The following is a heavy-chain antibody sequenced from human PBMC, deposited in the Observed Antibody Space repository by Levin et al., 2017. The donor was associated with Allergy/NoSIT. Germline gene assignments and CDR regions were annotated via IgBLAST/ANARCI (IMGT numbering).Heavy chain of an antibody. D-gene: IGHD6-19*01. CDR3: AKDRKGGTVAGQFDY. J-gene: IGHJ4*02. CDR1: GFTFSNHG. Sequence: PGESLKISCAASGFTFSNHGMHWVRQAPGKGLEWVTVISYDESNKYYVGSVKGRFTISRDNPKNTVYLQMNNLRPEDTAVYYCAKDRKGGTVAGQFDYWGQGTLVTVSS. V-gene: IGHV3-30*18. CDR2: ISYDESNK.